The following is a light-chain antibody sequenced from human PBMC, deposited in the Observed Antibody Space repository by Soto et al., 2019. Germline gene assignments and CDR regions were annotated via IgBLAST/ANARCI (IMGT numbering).Light chain of an antibody. V-gene: IGLV1-40*01. Sequence: QSVLTQPLSVSGAPGQRVTISCTGSSSNIGAGHVVHWYQQFPGRAPNLLIYGSSNRPSGVPDRFSGSKSGTSASLAITGLQAEDEADYYCQSYDNGLSASVFGGGTKVTVL. CDR1: SSNIGAGHV. CDR2: GSS. J-gene: IGLJ2*01. CDR3: QSYDNGLSASV.